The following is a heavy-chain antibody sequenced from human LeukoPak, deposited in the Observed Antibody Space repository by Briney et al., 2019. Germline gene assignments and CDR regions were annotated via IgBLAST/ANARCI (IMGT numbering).Heavy chain of an antibody. J-gene: IGHJ4*02. D-gene: IGHD3-9*01. CDR2: ISSSSSYI. CDR1: GFTFSSYS. V-gene: IGHV3-21*01. Sequence: GGSLRLSCVASGFTFSSYSMHWVRQAPGKGLEGVSSISSSSSYIHYADSVKGRFTISRANAKNSLYLQMNSLRAEDTAVYYCASLKYYDILTGYYGDYWGQGTLVTVSS. CDR3: ASLKYYDILTGYYGDY.